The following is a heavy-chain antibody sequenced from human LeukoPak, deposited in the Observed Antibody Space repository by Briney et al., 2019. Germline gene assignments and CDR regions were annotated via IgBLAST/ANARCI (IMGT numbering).Heavy chain of an antibody. D-gene: IGHD3-22*01. CDR3: ARTHSSGYGDAFDI. Sequence: GASVKVSCKASGGTFSSYATSWVRQAPGQGLEWMGRIIPILGIANYAQKFQGRVTITADKSTSTAYMELSSLRSEDTAVYYCARTHSSGYGDAFDIWGQGTMVTVSS. J-gene: IGHJ3*02. V-gene: IGHV1-69*04. CDR1: GGTFSSYA. CDR2: IIPILGIA.